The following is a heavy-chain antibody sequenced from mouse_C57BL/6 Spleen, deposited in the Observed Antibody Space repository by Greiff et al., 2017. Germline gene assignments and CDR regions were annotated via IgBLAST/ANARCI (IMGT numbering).Heavy chain of an antibody. V-gene: IGHV1-5*01. CDR2: IYPGNSDT. CDR3: TSPYGNSLFAY. Sequence: VQLQQSGAELAKPGASVKLSCKASGYTFTSYWMHWVKQRPGQGLEWIGAIYPGNSDTSYNQKFKGKAKLTAVTSASTAYMELSSLTNEDSAVYCCTSPYGNSLFAYWGQGTLVTVSA. CDR1: GYTFTSYW. J-gene: IGHJ3*01. D-gene: IGHD2-1*01.